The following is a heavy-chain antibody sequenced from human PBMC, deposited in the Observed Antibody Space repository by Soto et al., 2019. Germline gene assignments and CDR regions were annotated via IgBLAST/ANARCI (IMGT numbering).Heavy chain of an antibody. CDR1: GLTVSSNC. V-gene: IGHV3-53*02. CDR2: IYRGGGT. Sequence: EVQLVETGGGLIQPGGSLRLSCAASGLTVSSNCMNWVRQAPGKGLEWVSIIYRGGGTDYADSVKGRFTISRDNFKNTLFLQMNSLRAEDTAVYYCARVGLDAYNYGIGLDVWGQGTTVTVSS. CDR3: ARVGLDAYNYGIGLDV. J-gene: IGHJ6*02. D-gene: IGHD5-12*01.